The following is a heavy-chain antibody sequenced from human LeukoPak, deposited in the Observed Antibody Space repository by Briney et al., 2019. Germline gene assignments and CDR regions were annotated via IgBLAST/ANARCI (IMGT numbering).Heavy chain of an antibody. CDR3: AKETSSGSYY. D-gene: IGHD1-26*01. Sequence: PGGSLRLSCAASGFTFSTYAMTWVRQAPGKGLEWVSLISGSGGSTYYADSVKGRFTISRDNSKNTLYLQMNSLRAEDTAVYYCAKETSSGSYYWGQGTLVTVSS. CDR2: ISGSGGST. J-gene: IGHJ4*02. CDR1: GFTFSTYA. V-gene: IGHV3-23*01.